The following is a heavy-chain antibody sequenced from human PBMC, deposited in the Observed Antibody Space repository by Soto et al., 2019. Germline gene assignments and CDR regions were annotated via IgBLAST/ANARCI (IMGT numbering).Heavy chain of an antibody. CDR3: ARQEYCSSTSCYKVDS. V-gene: IGHV5-51*01. Sequence: GESLKISCTGSGNSFTIYCIGWVLQMPWKGLEWMGIIYLGDSNTRYSPTFQGQVTISADRSISTAYLQWSSLKASDTAMYYCARQEYCSSTSCYKVDSWGQGTLVTVS. D-gene: IGHD2-2*02. CDR1: GNSFTIYC. J-gene: IGHJ4*02. CDR2: IYLGDSNT.